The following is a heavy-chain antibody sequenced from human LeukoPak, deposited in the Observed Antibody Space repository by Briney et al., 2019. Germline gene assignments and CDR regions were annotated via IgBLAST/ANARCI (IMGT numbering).Heavy chain of an antibody. CDR2: ISGSGGST. Sequence: GSLGLSCAASGFTFSSYAMSWVRQAPGKGLEWVSAISGSGGSTYYADSVKGRFTISRGNSKNTLYLQMNSLRAEDTAVYYCAKFRGYDFVYYFDYWGQGTLVTVSS. J-gene: IGHJ4*02. CDR3: AKFRGYDFVYYFDY. V-gene: IGHV3-23*01. D-gene: IGHD5-12*01. CDR1: GFTFSSYA.